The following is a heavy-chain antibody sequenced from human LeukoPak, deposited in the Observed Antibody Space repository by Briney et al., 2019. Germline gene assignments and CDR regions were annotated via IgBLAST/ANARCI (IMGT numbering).Heavy chain of an antibody. CDR3: ARAGYDSSGYYSY. CDR2: MNPNSGNT. J-gene: IGHJ4*02. CDR1: GYTFTSYN. V-gene: IGHV1-8*03. D-gene: IGHD3-22*01. Sequence: GASVKVSCKASGYTFTSYNINWVRQATGQGLEWMGWMNPNSGNTGYAQKSQGRVTITRNTSISTAYMELSSLRSEDTAVYYCARAGYDSSGYYSYWGQGTLVTVSS.